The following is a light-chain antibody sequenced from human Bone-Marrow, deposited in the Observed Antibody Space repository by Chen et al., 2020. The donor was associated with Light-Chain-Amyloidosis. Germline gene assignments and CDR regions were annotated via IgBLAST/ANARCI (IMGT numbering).Light chain of an antibody. V-gene: IGKV3-15*01. J-gene: IGKJ5*01. CDR2: AAS. Sequence: EIVMTQSPASVTVSPGESVTLACRASQSVRSNLAWYQQRPGQAPRLLVSAASTRASNVPVRFSGSGSGTEFTLTISTLQSVDVAVYYCQQSHDCPPITFGQGTRLEIK. CDR1: QSVRSN. CDR3: QQSHDCPPIT.